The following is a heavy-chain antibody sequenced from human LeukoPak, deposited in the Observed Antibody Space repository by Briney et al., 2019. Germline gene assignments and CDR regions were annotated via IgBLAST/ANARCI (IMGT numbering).Heavy chain of an antibody. J-gene: IGHJ4*02. CDR3: ATGTDGSENHFDY. Sequence: GGSLRLSCAASGFTFDDYTMHWVRQAPGEGLEWVSLISWDGGSTYYADSVKGRFTISRDNSKNSLYLQMNSLRTEDTALYYCATGTDGSENHFDYWGQGTLVTVSS. CDR2: ISWDGGST. D-gene: IGHD3-10*01. V-gene: IGHV3-43*01. CDR1: GFTFDDYT.